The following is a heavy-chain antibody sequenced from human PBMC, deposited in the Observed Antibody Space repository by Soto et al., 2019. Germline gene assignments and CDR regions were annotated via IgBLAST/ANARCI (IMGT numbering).Heavy chain of an antibody. CDR3: ARSVNALFLHGMDV. CDR2: IIPIFGTA. D-gene: IGHD2-21*01. J-gene: IGHJ6*02. V-gene: IGHV1-69*13. Sequence: SVKVSCKASGGTFSSYAISWVRQAPGQGLEWMGGIIPIFGTANYAQKFQGRVTITADESTSTAYMELSSLRSEDTAGYFCARSVNALFLHGMDVWGQGTTVTVSS. CDR1: GGTFSSYA.